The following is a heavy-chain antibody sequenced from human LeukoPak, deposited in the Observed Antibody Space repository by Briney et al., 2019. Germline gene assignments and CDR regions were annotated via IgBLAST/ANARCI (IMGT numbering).Heavy chain of an antibody. CDR2: IWYDGSNK. V-gene: IGHV3-33*01. CDR1: GFTFSSYG. D-gene: IGHD4-17*01. J-gene: IGHJ6*02. Sequence: GGSLRLSCAASGFTFSSYGMHWVRQAPGKGLEWVAVIWYDGSNKYYADSVKGRFTISRDNSKNTLYLQMNSLRAEDTAVYYCARANYGDYVRYYYYGMDVWGQGTTVTVSS. CDR3: ARANYGDYVRYYYYGMDV.